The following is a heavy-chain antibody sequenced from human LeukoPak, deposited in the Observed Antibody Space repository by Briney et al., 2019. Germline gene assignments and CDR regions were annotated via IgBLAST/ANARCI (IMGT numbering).Heavy chain of an antibody. J-gene: IGHJ3*02. CDR3: AGEGVVVVAAIRYAFDI. CDR1: GFTFSSYW. Sequence: GGSLRLSCAASGFTFSSYWMSWVRQAPGKGLEWVANIKQDGREKYYVDSVKGRFTISRDNAKNSLYLQMNSLRAEDTAVYYCAGEGVVVVAAIRYAFDIWGQGTMVTVSS. D-gene: IGHD2-15*01. CDR2: IKQDGREK. V-gene: IGHV3-7*01.